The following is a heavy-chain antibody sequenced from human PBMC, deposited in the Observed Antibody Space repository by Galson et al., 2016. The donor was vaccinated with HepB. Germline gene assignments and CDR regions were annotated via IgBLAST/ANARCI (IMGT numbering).Heavy chain of an antibody. D-gene: IGHD2-8*01. V-gene: IGHV1-18*01. CDR3: ARDIVLMVFSADYYYYGMDV. J-gene: IGHJ6*02. CDR1: GYTFTSYG. Sequence: SVKVSCKASGYTFTSYGISWVRLAPGQGLEWMGWISGYNGNTNYARKFQGRVTLTTNTSTSPAYMELRSLRSDDTAVYYCARDIVLMVFSADYYYYGMDVWGQGTTVTVSS. CDR2: ISGYNGNT.